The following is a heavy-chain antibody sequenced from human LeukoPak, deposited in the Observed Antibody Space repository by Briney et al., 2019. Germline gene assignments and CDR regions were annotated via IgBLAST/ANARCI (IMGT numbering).Heavy chain of an antibody. Sequence: GGSLRLSCAASGFTFSSSAMSWVRQAPGKGLEWVSAISNNGGYTYYADSVQGRFTISRDNSKSTLCLRMDNLRAEDTAVYYCSKDGTPKFDYWGQGTLVTVSS. D-gene: IGHD1-26*01. CDR3: SKDGTPKFDY. J-gene: IGHJ4*02. V-gene: IGHV3-23*01. CDR2: ISNNGGYT. CDR1: GFTFSSSA.